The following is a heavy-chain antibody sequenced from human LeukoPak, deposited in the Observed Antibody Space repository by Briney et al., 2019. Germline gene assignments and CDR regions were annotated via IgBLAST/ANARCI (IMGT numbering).Heavy chain of an antibody. Sequence: GGSLRLSCAASGFTFSDSYMSWIRQAPGKGLEWLSYISSSSSYTNYADSVKGRFTISRDNAKNSLYLQLNRLGTEDTAVYYCARHRYREATDSWGQGTLVTVSS. V-gene: IGHV3-11*06. CDR2: ISSSSSYT. CDR1: GFTFSDSY. D-gene: IGHD4-11*01. J-gene: IGHJ4*02. CDR3: ARHRYREATDS.